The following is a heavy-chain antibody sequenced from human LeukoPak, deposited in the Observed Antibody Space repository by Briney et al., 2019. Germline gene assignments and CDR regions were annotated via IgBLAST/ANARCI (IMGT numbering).Heavy chain of an antibody. CDR1: AGSLSGYY. Sequence: PPQTLSLTCAVYAGSLSGYYWSWIRHPPREGLGWIGEINHSGRTNSNTSLKSRVTIPVERSKNQFSLKRSCVTAADTAVYYCARVTILYSSSGYAGLDAFDIWGQGTMVTVSS. D-gene: IGHD6-13*01. J-gene: IGHJ3*02. V-gene: IGHV4-34*01. CDR3: ARVTILYSSSGYAGLDAFDI. CDR2: INHSGRT.